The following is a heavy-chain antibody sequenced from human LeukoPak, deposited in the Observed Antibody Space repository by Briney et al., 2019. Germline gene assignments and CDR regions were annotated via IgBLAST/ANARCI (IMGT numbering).Heavy chain of an antibody. CDR1: GGSFSGYY. CDR2: INHSGST. D-gene: IGHD3-22*01. Sequence: PSETLSLTCAVYGGSFSGYYWSWIRHPPGMGLEWIGEINHSGSTNYNPSLKSRVTISVDTSKNQFSLKLSSVTAADTAVYYCARQITMIVVVHDAFDIWGQGTMVTVSS. J-gene: IGHJ3*02. V-gene: IGHV4-34*01. CDR3: ARQITMIVVVHDAFDI.